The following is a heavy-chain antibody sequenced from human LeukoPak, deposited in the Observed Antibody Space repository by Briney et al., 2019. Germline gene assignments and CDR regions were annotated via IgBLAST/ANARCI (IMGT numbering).Heavy chain of an antibody. Sequence: SETLSLTCTVAGGSISSGSYYWSWIRQPAGKGLEWIGRIYTSGIRKYNPSLKSRVTMSVDTSRNQFSLQLNSVTPEDTAVYYCARVGAAELFDYWGQGTLVTVSS. V-gene: IGHV4-61*02. CDR2: IYTSGIR. CDR1: GGSISSGSYY. D-gene: IGHD6-13*01. CDR3: ARVGAAELFDY. J-gene: IGHJ4*02.